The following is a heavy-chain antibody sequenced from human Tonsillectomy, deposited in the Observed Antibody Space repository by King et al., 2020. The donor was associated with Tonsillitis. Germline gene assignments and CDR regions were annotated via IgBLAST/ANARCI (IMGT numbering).Heavy chain of an antibody. CDR3: SLAGATLYYHYYMDV. V-gene: IGHV3-15*07. Sequence: VQLVESGGGLVKPGGSLRLSCAASGFTFSNAWMNWVRQAPGKGLEWVGRIESKTDGGTTDYAAPVKGRFTISRDDSKNTLYLQMNSLKTEDTAVYFCSLAGATLYYHYYMDVWGKGTTVTVSS. J-gene: IGHJ6*03. D-gene: IGHD1-26*01. CDR1: GFTFSNAW. CDR2: IESKTDGGTT.